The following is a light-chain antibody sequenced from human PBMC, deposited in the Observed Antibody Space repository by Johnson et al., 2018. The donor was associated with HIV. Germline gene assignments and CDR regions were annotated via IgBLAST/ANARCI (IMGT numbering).Light chain of an antibody. CDR1: SSNIGNNY. CDR2: DNN. Sequence: QSVLTQPPSVSAAPGQKVTISCSGSSSNIGNNYVSWYQQLPGTAPKLLIYDNNERPSGIPDRFSGSKSGTSATLGITGLQTGDEADYYCGTWDNGLITYVFGTWTKVTVL. V-gene: IGLV1-51*01. J-gene: IGLJ1*01. CDR3: GTWDNGLITYV.